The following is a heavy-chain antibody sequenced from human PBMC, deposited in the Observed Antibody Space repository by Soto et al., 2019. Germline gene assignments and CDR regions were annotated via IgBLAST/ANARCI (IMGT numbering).Heavy chain of an antibody. J-gene: IGHJ4*01. D-gene: IGHD2-2*01. Sequence: GGSLRLSCAASGFIFSNAWINWVRQAPGKGLEWVGRIKSKADGGTTDFAAPVKGRFAISRDDSKNMMYMEMSSLRTEDTAVYYCTTDSYINMPIVRFDXWGHGTLVTVSS. CDR1: GFIFSNAW. V-gene: IGHV3-15*07. CDR3: TTDSYINMPIVRFDX. CDR2: IKSKADGGTT.